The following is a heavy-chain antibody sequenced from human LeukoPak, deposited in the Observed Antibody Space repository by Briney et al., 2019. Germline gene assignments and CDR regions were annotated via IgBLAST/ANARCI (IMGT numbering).Heavy chain of an antibody. CDR3: ASTSWYYFEY. Sequence: ASVKVSCKASGYTFSDYYIQWVRQAPGQRLEWMGWINPNSGGTNYAQKFQGRVTMTRDTSISTAYMELSRLKSDDTAVYSCASTSWYYFEYRGQGTLVTVSS. D-gene: IGHD2-2*01. CDR2: INPNSGGT. V-gene: IGHV1-2*02. CDR1: GYTFSDYY. J-gene: IGHJ4*02.